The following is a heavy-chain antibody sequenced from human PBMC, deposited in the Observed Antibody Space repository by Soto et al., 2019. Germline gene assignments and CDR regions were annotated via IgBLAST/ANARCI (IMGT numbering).Heavy chain of an antibody. CDR3: AREGLTGTIGLYYYYALDV. V-gene: IGHV4-59*01. D-gene: IGHD1-7*01. J-gene: IGHJ6*02. CDR2: IYYSGST. Sequence: PAETLSLTCXVSGGSISSYYWNWIRQPPGKGLEWIGYIYYSGSTNYNPSLKSRVTISVDTSKNQFSLKLGSVTAADTAVYYCAREGLTGTIGLYYYYALDVWGQGTTVTVSS. CDR1: GGSISSYY.